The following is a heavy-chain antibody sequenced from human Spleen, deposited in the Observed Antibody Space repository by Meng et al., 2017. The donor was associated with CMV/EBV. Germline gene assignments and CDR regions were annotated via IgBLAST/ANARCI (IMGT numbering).Heavy chain of an antibody. J-gene: IGHJ4*02. D-gene: IGHD3-3*01. CDR1: GFTFSGYS. V-gene: IGHV3-48*04. CDR3: ARGYDFWSGHMAY. CDR2: ISGSGSTI. Sequence: RGSLRLSCAASGFTFSGYSMNWVRQAPGKGLEWVSYISGSGSTIYYADSVKGRFTISRDDAKNSLYLQVNSLRAEDTAVYYCARGYDFWSGHMAYWGQGALVTVSS.